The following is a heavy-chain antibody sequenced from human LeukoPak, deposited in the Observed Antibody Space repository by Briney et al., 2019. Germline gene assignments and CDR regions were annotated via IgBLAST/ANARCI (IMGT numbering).Heavy chain of an antibody. V-gene: IGHV3-7*03. Sequence: ETLSLTCTVSGGSISSYYWSWIRQPAGKGLEWVAHIRQDGGAQFYVDSVKGRFTISRDNANNALFLQMNSLRAEDTALYYCAKDIPRRLLGWSWGAFDIWGQGTMVTVSS. CDR3: AKDIPRRLLGWSWGAFDI. D-gene: IGHD3-22*01. CDR2: IRQDGGAQ. J-gene: IGHJ3*02. CDR1: GGSISSYY.